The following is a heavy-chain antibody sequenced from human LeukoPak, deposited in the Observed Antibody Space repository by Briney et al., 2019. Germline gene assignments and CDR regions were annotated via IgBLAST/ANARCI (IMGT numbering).Heavy chain of an antibody. V-gene: IGHV3-33*01. Sequence: GRSLRLSCAASGFTFSSYGMHWVRQAPGKGLEWVAVVWYDGSNKYYADSVKGRFTISRDNSKNTLYLQMNSLTAEDTAVYYCARVEGRYYGSGSYRGFDYWGQGTLVTVSS. CDR3: ARVEGRYYGSGSYRGFDY. J-gene: IGHJ4*02. D-gene: IGHD3-10*01. CDR1: GFTFSSYG. CDR2: VWYDGSNK.